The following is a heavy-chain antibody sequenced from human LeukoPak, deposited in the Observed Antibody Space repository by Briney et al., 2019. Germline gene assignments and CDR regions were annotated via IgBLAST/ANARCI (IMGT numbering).Heavy chain of an antibody. CDR1: GYTFTIYG. CDR3: ARGGYYYDSSGYEEDY. V-gene: IGHV1-18*01. J-gene: IGHJ4*02. D-gene: IGHD3-22*01. CDR2: ISAYNGNT. Sequence: ASVTVSCKASGYTFTIYGISWVRQAPGQGLEWMGWISAYNGNTNYAQKLQGRVTMTTDTSTSTAYMELRSLRSDDTAVYYCARGGYYYDSSGYEEDYWGQGTLVTVSS.